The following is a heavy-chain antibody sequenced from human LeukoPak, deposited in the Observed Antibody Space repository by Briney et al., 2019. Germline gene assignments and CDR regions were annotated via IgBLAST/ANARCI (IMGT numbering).Heavy chain of an antibody. J-gene: IGHJ4*02. CDR3: ARDYLQTCGGDCYSG. CDR1: GFTFSSYS. D-gene: IGHD2-21*02. Sequence: GGSLRLSCAASGFTFSSYSMNWVRQAPGKGLEWVSSISSSSSYIYYADSVKGRFTISRDNAKNSLYLQMNSLRAEDTAVYYCARDYLQTCGGDCYSGWGQGTLVTVSS. V-gene: IGHV3-21*01. CDR2: ISSSSSYI.